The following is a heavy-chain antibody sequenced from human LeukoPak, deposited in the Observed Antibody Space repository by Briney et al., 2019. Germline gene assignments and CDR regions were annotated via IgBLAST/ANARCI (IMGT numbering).Heavy chain of an antibody. CDR2: INPSGGST. V-gene: IGHV1-46*01. D-gene: IGHD6-13*01. J-gene: IGHJ4*02. CDR3: ASQHSYGIAAADPVVPFDY. Sequence: ASVKVSCKASGYTFTSYYMHWVRQAPGQGLEWMGIINPSGGSTSYAQKFQGRVTMTRDTSTSTVYMELSSLRSEDTAVYYCASQHSYGIAAADPVVPFDYWGQGTLVTVSS. CDR1: GYTFTSYY.